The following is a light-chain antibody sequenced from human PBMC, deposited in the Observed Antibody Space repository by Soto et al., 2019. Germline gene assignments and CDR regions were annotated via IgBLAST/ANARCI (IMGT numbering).Light chain of an antibody. CDR3: QLYGRSPTWT. J-gene: IGKJ1*01. Sequence: ESVLTQSPDTLSLSPCERAPLSCRASQTLISDSLAWYQHKPVQAPRLLIYGASNRATGIPDMFSGSGSGTDFTLTISRLAPEDFAVYSCQLYGRSPTWTFVPGTKVEIK. CDR2: GAS. V-gene: IGKV3-20*01. CDR1: QTLISDS.